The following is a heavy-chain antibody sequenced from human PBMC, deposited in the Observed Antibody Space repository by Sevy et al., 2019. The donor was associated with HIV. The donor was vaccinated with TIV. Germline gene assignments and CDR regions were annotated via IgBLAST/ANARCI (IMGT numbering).Heavy chain of an antibody. V-gene: IGHV3-15*07. Sequence: GESLKISCAASGFTFTNAWMNWVRQVPGKGLEWVGRIKSETYSGTTDYAAPVKGRFTISRDDSDNTLYLQMNSLKTEETAVYYLATDLGLQWELLGARFFDSWGQGTLVTVSS. CDR2: IKSETYSGTT. J-gene: IGHJ4*02. CDR3: ATDLGLQWELLGARFFDS. CDR1: GFTFTNAW. D-gene: IGHD3-3*01.